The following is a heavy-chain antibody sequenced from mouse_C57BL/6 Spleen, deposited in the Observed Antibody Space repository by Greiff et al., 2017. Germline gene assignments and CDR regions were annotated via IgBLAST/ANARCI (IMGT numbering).Heavy chain of an antibody. J-gene: IGHJ4*01. V-gene: IGHV1-26*01. Sequence: EVQLQQSGPELVKPGASVKISCKASGYTFTDYYMNWVKQSHGKSLEWIGDINPNNGGTSYNQKFKGKATLTVDKSSSTAYMELRSLTSEDSAVYYCARDYGSHMDYWGQGTSVTVSS. D-gene: IGHD1-1*01. CDR1: GYTFTDYY. CDR3: ARDYGSHMDY. CDR2: INPNNGGT.